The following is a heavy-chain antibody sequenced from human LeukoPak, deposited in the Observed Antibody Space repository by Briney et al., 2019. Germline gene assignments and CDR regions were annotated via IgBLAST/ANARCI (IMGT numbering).Heavy chain of an antibody. CDR3: ARVGTSSSWYNWFDP. CDR1: GYTFTGYY. CDR2: INPKSGGT. V-gene: IGHV1-2*06. D-gene: IGHD6-13*01. Sequence: ASVKVSCKASGYTFTGYYMHWVRQAPGQGLECMGRINPKSGGTNYAQKFQGRVTMTRDTSITTAYMELSRLRSDDTAVYDCARVGTSSSWYNWFDPWGQGTLVTVSS. J-gene: IGHJ5*02.